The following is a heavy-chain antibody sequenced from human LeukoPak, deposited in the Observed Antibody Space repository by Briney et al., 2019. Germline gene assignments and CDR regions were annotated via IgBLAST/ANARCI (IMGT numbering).Heavy chain of an antibody. V-gene: IGHV3-30*04. Sequence: GRSLRLSCAASEFTFSTYAMHWVRQAPGKGLEWVAVISYDGSTTYYADSVKGRFTISRDNSKNTLYLQMNSLRAEDTAVYYCARDDFFCSSTSCHHFDYWGQGTLVTVSS. CDR2: ISYDGSTT. CDR3: ARDDFFCSSTSCHHFDY. J-gene: IGHJ4*02. CDR1: EFTFSTYA. D-gene: IGHD2-2*01.